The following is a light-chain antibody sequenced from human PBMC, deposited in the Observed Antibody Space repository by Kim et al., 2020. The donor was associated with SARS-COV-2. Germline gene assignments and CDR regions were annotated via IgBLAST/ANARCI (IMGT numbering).Light chain of an antibody. CDR2: EDN. J-gene: IGLJ3*02. Sequence: IPGTGSGASLPTNFVQGYNQRPGSAPATVIYEDNQRPSGVPDRFSGSIDSSSNSASLTISGLKTDDEADYYCLSYDNNNQGVFGGGTQLTVL. CDR3: LSYDNNNQGV. V-gene: IGLV6-57*02. CDR1: GASLPTNF.